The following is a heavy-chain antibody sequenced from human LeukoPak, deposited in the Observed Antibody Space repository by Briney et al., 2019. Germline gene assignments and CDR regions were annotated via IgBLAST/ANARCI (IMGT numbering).Heavy chain of an antibody. J-gene: IGHJ4*02. Sequence: PGGSLRLSCAASGFTISTYAMTWVRQAPGKGLEWVSSITSSGATTYYADSVKGRFTISKDISKNTLYLQINSLTAEDSVVYYCAKEFIAGHGHVDCDYWGQGTLVTVSS. CDR3: AKEFIAGHGHVDCDY. D-gene: IGHD3-16*02. V-gene: IGHV3-23*01. CDR2: ITSSGATT. CDR1: GFTISTYA.